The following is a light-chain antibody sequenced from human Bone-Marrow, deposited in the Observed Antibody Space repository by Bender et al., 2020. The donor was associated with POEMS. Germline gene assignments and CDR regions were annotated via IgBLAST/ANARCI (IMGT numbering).Light chain of an antibody. CDR3: QAWDTYSVI. CDR1: DLGDKY. V-gene: IGLV3-1*01. J-gene: IGLJ2*01. Sequence: SYEVTQPPSVSVSPGQTASITCSGDDLGDKYVAWYQQKPGQSPVLVIYQATKRPSGIPERFSGSNSGNTATLTIGGTQAMDEADYYCQAWDTYSVIFGGGTKLTVL. CDR2: QAT.